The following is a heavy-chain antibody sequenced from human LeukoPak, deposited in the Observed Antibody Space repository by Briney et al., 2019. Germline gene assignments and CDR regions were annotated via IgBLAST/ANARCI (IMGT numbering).Heavy chain of an antibody. CDR1: GFTFSEYA. D-gene: IGHD6-13*01. Sequence: GGSLRLSCAASGFTFSEYAMHWVRLAPGKGLEWVAVISYDGRQKYYGDSVKGRFTISRDNPKNTLYLQMNSLRAEDTAVYYCARDDPTSIAAAGGSGYWGQGTLVTVSS. J-gene: IGHJ4*02. CDR2: ISYDGRQK. V-gene: IGHV3-30-3*01. CDR3: ARDDPTSIAAAGGSGY.